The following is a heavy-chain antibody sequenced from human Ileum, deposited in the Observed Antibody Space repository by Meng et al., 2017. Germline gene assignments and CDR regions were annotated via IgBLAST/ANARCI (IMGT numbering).Heavy chain of an antibody. D-gene: IGHD1-26*01. CDR2: IKQDGSEI. CDR3: ANLWEQVY. V-gene: IGHV3-7*01. CDR1: AFTFSSYW. J-gene: IGHJ4*02. Sequence: GGSLRLSCVVSAFTFSSYWMDWVRQAPGKGPEWVATIKQDGSEIYYVDSVKGRFTISRDNAKNSLYLQMNSLRVDDTAVYYCANLWEQVYWGQGTLVTVSS.